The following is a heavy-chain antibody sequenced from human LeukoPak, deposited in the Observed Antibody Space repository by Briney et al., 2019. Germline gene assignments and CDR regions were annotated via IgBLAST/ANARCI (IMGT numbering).Heavy chain of an antibody. D-gene: IGHD3-3*01. J-gene: IGHJ5*02. CDR3: AKDWSGDYNWSDP. CDR2: IYPDGNNK. Sequence: GGSLRLSCAASGFIFPAYGMHWVRQAPGKGLEWVACIYPDGNNKDYADSVKDRFIISRDNSKNILFLQMNSLRPEDTAVYYCAKDWSGDYNWSDPWGQGTLVTVSS. V-gene: IGHV3-30*02. CDR1: GFIFPAYG.